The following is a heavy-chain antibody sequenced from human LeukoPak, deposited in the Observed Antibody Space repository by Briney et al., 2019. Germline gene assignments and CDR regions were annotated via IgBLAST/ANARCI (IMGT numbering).Heavy chain of an antibody. CDR2: IIPIFGTA. Sequence: SVKVSCKASGGTFSSYAISWVRQAPGQGLEWMGGIIPIFGTANYAQKFQGRVTMTEDTSTDTAYMELSSLRSEDTAVYYCATDFGRAFDIWGQGTMVTVSS. D-gene: IGHD3-10*01. V-gene: IGHV1-69*06. CDR1: GGTFSSYA. CDR3: ATDFGRAFDI. J-gene: IGHJ3*02.